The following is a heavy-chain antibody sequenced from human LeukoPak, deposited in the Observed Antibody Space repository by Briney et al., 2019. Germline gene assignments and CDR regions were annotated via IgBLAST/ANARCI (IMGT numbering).Heavy chain of an antibody. J-gene: IGHJ1*01. CDR1: GFTFSSYG. Sequence: GGSLRLSCAASGFTFSSYGMHWVRQAPGKGLEWVAFIRYDGSNKYYADSVKGRFTISRDNSKNTLYLQMNSLRAEDTAVYYCAKDSYCSSTSCYTPEYFQHWGQGTLVTVSS. CDR2: IRYDGSNK. CDR3: AKDSYCSSTSCYTPEYFQH. D-gene: IGHD2-2*02. V-gene: IGHV3-30*02.